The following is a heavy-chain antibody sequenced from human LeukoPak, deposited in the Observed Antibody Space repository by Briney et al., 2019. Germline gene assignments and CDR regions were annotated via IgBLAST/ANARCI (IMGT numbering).Heavy chain of an antibody. D-gene: IGHD6-13*01. CDR2: INSDGSST. CDR1: GFTFSRYY. V-gene: IGHV3-74*01. Sequence: PGGSLRLPCAASGFTFSRYYMHWVRQAPGKGLVWVSRINSDGSSTTYADSVKGRFTISRDNAKNTLYLQMNSLKVEDTAVYYCTRVFVGDEYSSSGYWGQGTLVTVSS. J-gene: IGHJ4*02. CDR3: TRVFVGDEYSSSGY.